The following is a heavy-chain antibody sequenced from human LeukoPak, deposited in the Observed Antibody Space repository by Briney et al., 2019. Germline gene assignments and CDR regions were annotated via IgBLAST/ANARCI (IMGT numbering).Heavy chain of an antibody. D-gene: IGHD3-3*01. CDR1: GGTFSSYA. Sequence: EASVKVSCKASGGTFSSYAISWVRQAPGQGLEWMGGIIPIFGTANYAQKFQGRVTITADESTSTAYMELSSLRSEDTAVYYCARDRAWNYFDYWGQGTLVTVSS. CDR2: IIPIFGTA. V-gene: IGHV1-69*01. J-gene: IGHJ4*02. CDR3: ARDRAWNYFDY.